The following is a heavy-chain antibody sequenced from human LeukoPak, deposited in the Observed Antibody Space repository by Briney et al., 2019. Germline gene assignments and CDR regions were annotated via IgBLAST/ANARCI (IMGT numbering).Heavy chain of an antibody. J-gene: IGHJ4*02. Sequence: GSSVNVSCKASGYTFTSYDINWVRQATGQGLEWMGWMNPNSGNTGYAQKFQGRVNMTRNTSISTAYMELSSLRSENTAVYYCARLSSSRRGFDYWGQGTLVTVSS. CDR2: MNPNSGNT. CDR1: GYTFTSYD. CDR3: ARLSSSRRGFDY. V-gene: IGHV1-8*01. D-gene: IGHD2-2*01.